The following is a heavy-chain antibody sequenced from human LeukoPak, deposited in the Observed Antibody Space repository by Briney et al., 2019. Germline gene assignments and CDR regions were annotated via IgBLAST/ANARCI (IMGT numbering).Heavy chain of an antibody. CDR1: GFTFSSYG. CDR3: AKDYGSSGWDPLDY. CDR2: ISYDGSNK. D-gene: IGHD6-19*01. Sequence: GGSLRLSCAASGFTFSSYGMHWVRQAPGKGLEWVAVISYDGSNKYYADSVKGQFTISRDNSKNTLYLQMNSLRAEDTAVYYCAKDYGSSGWDPLDYWGQGTLVTVSS. V-gene: IGHV3-30*18. J-gene: IGHJ4*02.